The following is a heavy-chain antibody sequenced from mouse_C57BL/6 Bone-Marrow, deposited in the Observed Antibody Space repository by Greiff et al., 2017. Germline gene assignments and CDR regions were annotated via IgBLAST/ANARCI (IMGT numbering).Heavy chain of an antibody. CDR3: AREGAGDY. CDR2: ISDGGSYT. Sequence: EVMLVESGGGLVKPGGSLKLSCAASGFTFSSYAMSWVRQTPEKRLEWVATISDGGSYTYYPDNVKGRFTISRDNTKNNLYLQMSHLKSEDTAMXYCAREGAGDYWGQGTTLTVSS. V-gene: IGHV5-4*01. CDR1: GFTFSSYA. J-gene: IGHJ2*01.